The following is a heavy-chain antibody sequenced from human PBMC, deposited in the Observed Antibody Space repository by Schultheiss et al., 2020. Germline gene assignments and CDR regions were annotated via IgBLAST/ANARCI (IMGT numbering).Heavy chain of an antibody. CDR3: AWIQLWLRWSYYYYGMDV. CDR2: INTNTGNP. CDR1: GYTFTSYD. J-gene: IGHJ6*02. Sequence: ASVKVSCKASGYTFTSYDINWVRQATGQGLEWMGWINTNTGNPTYAQGFTGRFVFSLDTSVSTAYPQIFSLKAEDTAVYYCAWIQLWLRWSYYYYGMDVWGQGTTVTGYS. D-gene: IGHD5-18*01. V-gene: IGHV7-4-1*01.